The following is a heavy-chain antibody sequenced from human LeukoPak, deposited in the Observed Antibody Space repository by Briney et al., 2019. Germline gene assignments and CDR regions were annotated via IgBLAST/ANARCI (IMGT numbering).Heavy chain of an antibody. CDR3: ATYRRSSLTKQDY. CDR2: INENGSEK. CDR1: GFTFTTYW. V-gene: IGHV3-7*01. J-gene: IGHJ4*02. D-gene: IGHD4-11*01. Sequence: GGSLRLSCAASGFTFTTYWMTWVRQAPGKGLQWVANINENGSEKNYINSVKGRFTISRDNVKNSLYLQMNSLTAEDTAVYYCATYRRSSLTKQDYWGQGTLVTVSS.